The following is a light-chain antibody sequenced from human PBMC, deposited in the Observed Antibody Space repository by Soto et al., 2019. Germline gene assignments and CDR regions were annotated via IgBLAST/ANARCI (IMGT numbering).Light chain of an antibody. V-gene: IGKV3-20*01. J-gene: IGKJ2*01. CDR2: GTS. CDR1: QSVSSNY. CDR3: QQYGRSPPFT. Sequence: IVLTQSPGTLSLSPGERATLSCRASQSVSSNYIAWYQQKLGQAPRLLIYGTSSRATGIPDRFSGSGSGTDCTLTISRLEPEDFAVYFCQQYGRSPPFTFGQGPKVEIK.